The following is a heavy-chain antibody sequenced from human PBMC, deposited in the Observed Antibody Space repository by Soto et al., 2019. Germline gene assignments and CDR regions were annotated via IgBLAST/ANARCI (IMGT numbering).Heavy chain of an antibody. CDR1: GFTFSSYG. CDR3: AKSITETTYGMDV. D-gene: IGHD1-20*01. Sequence: PGGSLRLSCAASGFTFSSYGMHWVRQAPGKGLEWVALISYDGSNKYYADSVKGRFTISRDNSKNTLYLQMNSLRAEDTAVYSCAKSITETTYGMDVWGQGTTVTVSS. J-gene: IGHJ6*02. V-gene: IGHV3-30*18. CDR2: ISYDGSNK.